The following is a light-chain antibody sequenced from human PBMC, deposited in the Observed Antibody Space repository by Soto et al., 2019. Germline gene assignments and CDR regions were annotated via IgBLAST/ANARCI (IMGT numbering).Light chain of an antibody. Sequence: EIVLTQSPATLSLSPGERATLSCRASQSVSSYLAWYQQKPGQAPRLLIYDASNTATGITARFSGSGSGTDFTLSISSLEPEDFAVYYCQQRSNWPTFGGGTNVEIK. V-gene: IGKV3-11*01. CDR3: QQRSNWPT. CDR1: QSVSSY. J-gene: IGKJ4*01. CDR2: DAS.